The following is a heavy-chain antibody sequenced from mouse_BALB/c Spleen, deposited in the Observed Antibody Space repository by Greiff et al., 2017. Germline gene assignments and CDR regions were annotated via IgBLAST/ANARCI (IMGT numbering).Heavy chain of an antibody. D-gene: IGHD2-4*01. CDR1: GFTFSSYA. Sequence: DVMLVESGGGLVKPGGSLKLSCAASGFTFSSYAMSWVRQSPEKRLEWVAEISSGGSYTYYPDTVTGRFTISRDNAKNTLYLEMSSLRSEDTAMYYCAREDYGGFAYWGQGTLVTVSA. J-gene: IGHJ3*01. CDR2: ISSGGSYT. CDR3: AREDYGGFAY. V-gene: IGHV5-9-4*01.